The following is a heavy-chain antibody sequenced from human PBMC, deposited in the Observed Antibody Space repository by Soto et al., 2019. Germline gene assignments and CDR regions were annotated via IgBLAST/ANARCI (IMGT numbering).Heavy chain of an antibody. CDR1: GGSISRYY. Sequence: SETLSLTCTVSGGSISRYYWSWIRQPPGKGLEWIGYIYYSGSTNYKSSLKSRVTISVDTSKNQFSLKLSSVTAADTAVYYCARNNGRENYYDSSGYWYYFDYWGQGTLVTVSS. V-gene: IGHV4-59*01. J-gene: IGHJ4*02. D-gene: IGHD3-22*01. CDR3: ARNNGRENYYDSSGYWYYFDY. CDR2: IYYSGST.